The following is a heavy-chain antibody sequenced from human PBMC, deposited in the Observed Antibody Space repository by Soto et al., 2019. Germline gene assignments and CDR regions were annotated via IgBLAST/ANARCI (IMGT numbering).Heavy chain of an antibody. J-gene: IGHJ6*02. CDR2: MNPNSGKT. V-gene: IGHV1-8*01. CDR1: GYTFTSYD. D-gene: IGHD4-4*01. Sequence: ASVKVSCKASGYTFTSYDINWVRQATGQGLEWMGWMNPNSGKTGYAQKFQGRVTMTRNTSISTAYMELSSLRSEDTAVYYCARGRGTVADYYYYGMDVWGQGTTVTVSS. CDR3: ARGRGTVADYYYYGMDV.